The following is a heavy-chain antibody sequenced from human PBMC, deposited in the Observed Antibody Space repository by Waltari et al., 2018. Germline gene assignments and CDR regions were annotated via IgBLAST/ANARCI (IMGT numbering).Heavy chain of an antibody. Sequence: QVQLVQSGAEVKKPGASVKVSCKASGYSFTSYYMHWVRQAPGQGLEWMGIINPSGGSTSYAQKFQGRVTMTRDTSTSTVYMELSSLRSEDTAVYYCASPGPNYGETGGPFDYWGQGTLVTVSS. V-gene: IGHV1-46*01. J-gene: IGHJ4*02. CDR2: INPSGGST. CDR3: ASPGPNYGETGGPFDY. D-gene: IGHD4-17*01. CDR1: GYSFTSYY.